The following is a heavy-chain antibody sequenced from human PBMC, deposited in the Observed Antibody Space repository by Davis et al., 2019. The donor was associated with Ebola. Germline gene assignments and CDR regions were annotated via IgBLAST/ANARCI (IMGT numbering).Heavy chain of an antibody. CDR2: IIPIFGTA. V-gene: IGHV1-69*13. Sequence: SVKVSCKASGGTFSSYAISWVRQAPGQGLEWMGGIIPIFGTANYGQKFQGRVTITADESTSTAYMELSSLRSEDTAVFYCARGKTVAGTRGLSWFDPWGPGTLVTVSS. CDR1: GGTFSSYA. CDR3: ARGKTVAGTRGLSWFDP. J-gene: IGHJ5*02. D-gene: IGHD6-19*01.